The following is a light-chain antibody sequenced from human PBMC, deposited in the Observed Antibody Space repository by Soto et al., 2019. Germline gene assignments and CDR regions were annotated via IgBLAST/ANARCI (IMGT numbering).Light chain of an antibody. CDR1: QSVSSY. CDR3: QQRSNWPRT. Sequence: EIVLTHSPATLSLSPGEIATLSCRASQSVSSYLAWYQQKPGQAPRLLIYDASNRATGIPARLSGSGSGTDFTLTISSLEPEDFAVYYCQQRSNWPRTFGQGTKVDIK. CDR2: DAS. J-gene: IGKJ1*01. V-gene: IGKV3-11*01.